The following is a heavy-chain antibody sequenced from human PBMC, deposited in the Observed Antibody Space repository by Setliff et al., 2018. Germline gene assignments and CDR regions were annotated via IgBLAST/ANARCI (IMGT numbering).Heavy chain of an antibody. CDR1: GYIFNDFY. CDR3: ARGGTTLTSYDY. Sequence: KVSCKASGYIFNDFYIHWVRQAPGQGLEWMGWISPKSGGTNYGQKFQGRVTMTRDTSISTVYMELSRLRSDDTAVYYCARGGTTLTSYDYWGQGTLVTVSS. D-gene: IGHD4-4*01. J-gene: IGHJ4*02. CDR2: ISPKSGGT. V-gene: IGHV1-2*02.